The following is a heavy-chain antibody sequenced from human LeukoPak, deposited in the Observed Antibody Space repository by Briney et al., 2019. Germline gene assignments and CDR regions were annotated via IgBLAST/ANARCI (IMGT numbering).Heavy chain of an antibody. CDR1: GFTFGSYA. Sequence: GGSLRLSCAASGFTFGSYAMHWVRQAPGKGLEWVAVISYDGSNKYYADSVKGRFTISRGNSKNTLYLQMNSLRAEDTAVYYCARDLPWFDPWGQGTLVTVSS. CDR3: ARDLPWFDP. CDR2: ISYDGSNK. V-gene: IGHV3-30-3*01. J-gene: IGHJ5*02.